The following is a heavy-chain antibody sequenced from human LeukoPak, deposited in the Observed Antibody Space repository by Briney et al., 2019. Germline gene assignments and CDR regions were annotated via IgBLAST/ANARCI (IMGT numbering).Heavy chain of an antibody. CDR3: ARSGFAGGSFDI. D-gene: IGHD3-10*01. J-gene: IGHJ3*02. V-gene: IGHV5-51*01. Sequence: GESLKISCKGSGYSFTSYWIGRVRQMPGKGLEWMGIIYPGDSETRYSPSFQVQVSISVDKSISAAFLQWSSLKASDTAMYYCARSGFAGGSFDIWGQGTMVTVSS. CDR2: IYPGDSET. CDR1: GYSFTSYW.